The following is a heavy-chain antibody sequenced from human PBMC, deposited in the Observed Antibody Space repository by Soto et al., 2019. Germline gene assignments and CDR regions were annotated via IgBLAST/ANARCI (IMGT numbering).Heavy chain of an antibody. CDR2: ISWNSGRI. Sequence: HLVESGGGLVQPGRSLRLSCVASGLSIDDSAMHWVRQVPGKGLEWVSGISWNSGRIGYADSVQGRFTISRDNAKSSLYLQMDSLSPEDTALYHCVKAFKAYTVTTYFDNWGREAQVTVSS. CDR1: GLSIDDSA. V-gene: IGHV3-9*01. CDR3: VKAFKAYTVTTYFDN. J-gene: IGHJ4*01. D-gene: IGHD4-17*01.